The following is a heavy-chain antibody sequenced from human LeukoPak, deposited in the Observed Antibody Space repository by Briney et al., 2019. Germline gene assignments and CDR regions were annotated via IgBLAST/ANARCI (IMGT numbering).Heavy chain of an antibody. CDR2: FDPVDGEA. J-gene: IGHJ4*02. Sequence: ASVKVSCKVSGYTLTDLSMHWVRQTPGKGLEWMGGFDPVDGEAIYAQKFQGRVTMTEDTSTDTAYLELSSLKSEDTAVYYCATDRDIVAVPAALGYRGQGTLVTVSS. CDR3: ATDRDIVAVPAALGY. CDR1: GYTLTDLS. D-gene: IGHD2-2*01. V-gene: IGHV1-24*01.